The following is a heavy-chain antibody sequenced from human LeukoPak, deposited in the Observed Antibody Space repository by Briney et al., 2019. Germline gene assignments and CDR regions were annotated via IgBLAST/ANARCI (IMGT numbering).Heavy chain of an antibody. J-gene: IGHJ5*02. Sequence: PSETLSLTCTVSGYSISSGYYWGWIRQSPGKELEWIGSIYHSGSTYYNPSLKSRVTISVDTSKNQFSLKLSSVTAADTAVYYCARERPRISGTQWFDPWGQGTLVTVSS. CDR3: ARERPRISGTQWFDP. CDR2: IYHSGST. V-gene: IGHV4-38-2*02. CDR1: GYSISSGYY. D-gene: IGHD1-20*01.